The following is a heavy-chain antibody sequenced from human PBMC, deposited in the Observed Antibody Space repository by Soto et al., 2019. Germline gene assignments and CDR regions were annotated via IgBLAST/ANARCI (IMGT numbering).Heavy chain of an antibody. CDR1: GFKFSNYA. CDR3: ANDRRAGGNSAFYFDF. CDR2: ISATGGGT. Sequence: GGSLRLSCAASGFKFSNYAMSWVRQAPGKGLEWVSLISATGGGTYYADSVKGRFTISRDNSHNTLYLQVHSLTAEDTAVYYCANDRRAGGNSAFYFDFWGQGAPVTVSP. J-gene: IGHJ4*02. D-gene: IGHD3-16*01. V-gene: IGHV3-23*01.